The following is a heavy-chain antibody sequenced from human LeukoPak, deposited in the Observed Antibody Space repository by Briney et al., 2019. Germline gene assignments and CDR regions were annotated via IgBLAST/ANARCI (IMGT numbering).Heavy chain of an antibody. Sequence: SETLSLTCTVSGGSISSGDYYWSWIRQPPGKGLEWIGYIYYSGSTYYNPSLKSRVTISVDTSKNQFPLKLSSVTAADTAVYYCARGGYYGSGSYIYYYYGMDVWGQGTTVTVSS. CDR1: GGSISSGDYY. D-gene: IGHD3-10*01. J-gene: IGHJ6*02. CDR3: ARGGYYGSGSYIYYYYGMDV. V-gene: IGHV4-30-4*01. CDR2: IYYSGST.